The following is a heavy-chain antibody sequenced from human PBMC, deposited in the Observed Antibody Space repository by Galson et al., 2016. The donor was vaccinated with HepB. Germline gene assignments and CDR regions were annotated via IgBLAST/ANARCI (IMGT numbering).Heavy chain of an antibody. CDR3: ARAAIIPGARMVFDP. CDR2: IYDSET. V-gene: IGHV4-59*02. D-gene: IGHD2-2*01. Sequence: SETLSLTCTVSGASVTGSYWSWLRQPPGKGLEWIGYIYDSETNYNPSLKSRIAMSLDTSKNQFSLNLTSVTAADTAVYYCARAAIIPGARMVFDPWGQGILVTVSS. CDR1: GASVTGSY. J-gene: IGHJ5*02.